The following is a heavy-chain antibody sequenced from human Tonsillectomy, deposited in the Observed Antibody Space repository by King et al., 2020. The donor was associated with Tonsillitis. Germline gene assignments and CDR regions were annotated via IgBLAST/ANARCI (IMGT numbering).Heavy chain of an antibody. D-gene: IGHD5-18*01. CDR2: MFYGGST. V-gene: IGHV4-39*01. Sequence: QLQESGPGLVKPSETLSLTCTVSAGSISSSDHYWAWIRQTPGKGLEWIGSMFYGGSTYYNPSLSSRVTMSVDMSKNQFSLSLTSVTAADTAVYFCARHARIVDDSAMVGDSWGQGTLVTVSS. CDR1: AGSISSSDHY. CDR3: ARHARIVDDSAMVGDS. J-gene: IGHJ4*02.